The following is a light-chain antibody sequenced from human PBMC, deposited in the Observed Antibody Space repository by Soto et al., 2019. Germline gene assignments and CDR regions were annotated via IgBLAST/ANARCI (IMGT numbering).Light chain of an antibody. Sequence: IPMTQPPCTLSAPEGDRVTITCRASQSISSWLAWYQQKPGKAPKLLIYKASSLESGVPSRFSGSGSGTEFTLTISSLQPDDFATYYCQQYNSYRTFGQGTKVDIK. CDR2: KAS. V-gene: IGKV1-5*03. J-gene: IGKJ1*01. CDR3: QQYNSYRT. CDR1: QSISSW.